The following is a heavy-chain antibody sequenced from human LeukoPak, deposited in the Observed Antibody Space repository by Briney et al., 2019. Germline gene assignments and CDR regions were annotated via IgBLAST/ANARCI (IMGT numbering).Heavy chain of an antibody. D-gene: IGHD1-26*01. CDR3: IRGGGNYSPFHY. CDR1: GFTFRDYA. CDR2: IRSNTYGGTT. V-gene: IGHV3-49*04. Sequence: GGSLRLSCTTSGFTFRDYAMSWGRQAPGRGLEWVGFIRSNTYGGTTEYAASVKGRFTISRDDSKRIAYLQMNNLETEDTAVYHCIRGGGNYSPFHYWGQGTLVTVSS. J-gene: IGHJ4*02.